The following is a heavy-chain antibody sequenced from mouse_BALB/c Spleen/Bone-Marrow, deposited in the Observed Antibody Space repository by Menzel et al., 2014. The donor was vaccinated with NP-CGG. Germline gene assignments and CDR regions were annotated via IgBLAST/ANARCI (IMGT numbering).Heavy chain of an antibody. Sequence: DVHLVESGPELVKPGASMKISCKASGYSFTGYTTNWVKQSHGKNLEWIGLINPYNGGTSYNQKFKGKATLTVDKSSSTAYMELLSLTSEDSAVYYCARGGYYGSGTYFDYWGQGTTLTVSS. J-gene: IGHJ2*01. V-gene: IGHV1-18*01. D-gene: IGHD1-1*01. CDR1: GYSFTGYT. CDR2: INPYNGGT. CDR3: ARGGYYGSGTYFDY.